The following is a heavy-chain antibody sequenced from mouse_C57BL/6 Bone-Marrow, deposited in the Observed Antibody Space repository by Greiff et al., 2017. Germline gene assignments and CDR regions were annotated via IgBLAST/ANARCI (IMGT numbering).Heavy chain of an antibody. CDR3: SPYYGSSLAWFAY. V-gene: IGHV1-50*01. CDR2: IDPSDSYT. Sequence: QVQLQQPGAELVKPGASVKLSCKASGYTFTSYWMQWVKQRPGQGLEWIGEIDPSDSYTNYKQKFKGKATLTVDTSSSTAYMQLSSLTSEDSAVYYCSPYYGSSLAWFAYWGQGTLVTVSA. D-gene: IGHD1-1*01. J-gene: IGHJ3*01. CDR1: GYTFTSYW.